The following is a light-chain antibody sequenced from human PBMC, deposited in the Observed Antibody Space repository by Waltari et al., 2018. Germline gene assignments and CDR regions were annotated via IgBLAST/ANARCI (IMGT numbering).Light chain of an antibody. CDR2: AAF. Sequence: DIKLTQSPSSVSASVGDRVTITCRASQDISTWLTWYQQKPGKAPRLLIYAAFSLQGGVPSRFSGSGSGTDFTLTITSLQPEDFATYYCQQANSLPRTFGGGTKVEIK. CDR3: QQANSLPRT. J-gene: IGKJ4*01. CDR1: QDISTW. V-gene: IGKV1-12*01.